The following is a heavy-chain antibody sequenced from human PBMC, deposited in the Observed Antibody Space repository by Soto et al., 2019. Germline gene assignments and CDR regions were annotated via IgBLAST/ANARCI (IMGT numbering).Heavy chain of an antibody. D-gene: IGHD6-19*01. Sequence: SQTLSLTCVISGDSVSSNSAAWNWIRQSPSRGLEWLGRTYYRSKWYNDYAVSVKSRITINPDTSKNQFSLQLNSVTPEDTAVYYCARDQHSSGWYEGLGAFDIWGQGTIVTVSS. CDR3: ARDQHSSGWYEGLGAFDI. J-gene: IGHJ3*02. CDR1: GDSVSSNSAA. V-gene: IGHV6-1*01. CDR2: TYYRSKWYN.